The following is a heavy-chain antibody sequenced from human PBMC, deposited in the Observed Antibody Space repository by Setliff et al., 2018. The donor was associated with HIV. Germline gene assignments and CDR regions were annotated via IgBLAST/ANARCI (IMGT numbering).Heavy chain of an antibody. V-gene: IGHV4-39*01. CDR2: IFYRGTT. D-gene: IGHD5-12*01. Sequence: SETLSLTCTVPGGSISSSTYYRGWIRQPPGKGLEWIGSIFYRGTTYDNSSLKSRLTMSVDTSKNQFSLKVTSVTAADTAVYYCARFSMATRCFDYWGQGTLVTVSS. CDR1: GGSISSSTYY. J-gene: IGHJ4*02. CDR3: ARFSMATRCFDY.